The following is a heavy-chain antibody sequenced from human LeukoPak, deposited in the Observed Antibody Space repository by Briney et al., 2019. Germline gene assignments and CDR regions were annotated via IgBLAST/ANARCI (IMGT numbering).Heavy chain of an antibody. Sequence: GGSLRLSCAASGFTFTNAWMNWVRQAPGKGLEWVGRIKSKTDGGTADYAAPVKGRFTISRDDSKNTLYLQMNSLKTEDTAVYYCAKDWGHCSGGSCYDLMYYFDYWGQGTLVTVSS. CDR2: IKSKTDGGTA. CDR3: AKDWGHCSGGSCYDLMYYFDY. J-gene: IGHJ4*02. CDR1: GFTFTNAW. V-gene: IGHV3-15*01. D-gene: IGHD2-15*01.